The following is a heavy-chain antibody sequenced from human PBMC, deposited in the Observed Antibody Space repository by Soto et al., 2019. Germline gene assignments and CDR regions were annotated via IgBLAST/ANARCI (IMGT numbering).Heavy chain of an antibody. V-gene: IGHV3-30-3*01. D-gene: IGHD6-19*01. CDR2: ISYDGSNK. J-gene: IGHJ2*01. Sequence: QVQLVESGGGVVQPGRSLRLSCAASGFTFSSYAMHWVRQAPGKGLEWVAVISYDGSNKYYADSVKGRFTISRDNTKNTLYLQMNSLRAEDTAVYYCARPDSSGWDDWYFDLWGRVTLVTVAS. CDR3: ARPDSSGWDDWYFDL. CDR1: GFTFSSYA.